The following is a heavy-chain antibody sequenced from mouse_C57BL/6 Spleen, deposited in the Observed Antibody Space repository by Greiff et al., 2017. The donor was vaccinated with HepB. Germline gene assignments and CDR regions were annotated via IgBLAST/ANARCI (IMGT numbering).Heavy chain of an antibody. CDR1: GYTFTEYT. CDR3: ARHEGIYYGSSRGYFDV. CDR2: FYPGSGSI. V-gene: IGHV1-62-2*01. Sequence: VQLQQSGAELVKPGASVKLSCKASGYTFTEYTIHWVKQRSEQGLEWIGWFYPGSGSIKYNEKFKDKATLTADKSSSTVYMELSRLTSEDSAVYFCARHEGIYYGSSRGYFDVWGTGTTVTVSS. J-gene: IGHJ1*03. D-gene: IGHD1-1*01.